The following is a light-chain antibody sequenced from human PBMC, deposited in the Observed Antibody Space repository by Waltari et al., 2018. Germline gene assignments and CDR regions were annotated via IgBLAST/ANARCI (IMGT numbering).Light chain of an antibody. J-gene: IGKJ1*01. V-gene: IGKV3-20*01. CDR3: QHYVRLPAT. Sequence: EIVLTQSPGTLSLSPGERATLSCRASQSVRGSLACDQQKAGQAPRLLIYGASSRATGIPDRFSGSGSGTDFSLTISRLEPEDFAVYYCQHYVRLPATFGQGTKVEIK. CDR2: GAS. CDR1: QSVRGS.